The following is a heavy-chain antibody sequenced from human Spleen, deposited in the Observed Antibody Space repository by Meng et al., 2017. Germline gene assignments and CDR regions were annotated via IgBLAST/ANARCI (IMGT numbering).Heavy chain of an antibody. V-gene: IGHV4-30-2*01. J-gene: IGHJ5*02. CDR2: IYHSGTT. D-gene: IGHD3-10*01. Sequence: QLQLQQSRSGLVKPSPTLSLTCSVSGGSFSSGGYSWSWIRQPPGKGLEWIGYIYHSGTTYYNPSLKSRVTISVDRSKNQFSLKLTSVTAADTAVYYCARDLPYASGAGGFDPWGQGTLVTVSS. CDR1: GGSFSSGGYS. CDR3: ARDLPYASGAGGFDP.